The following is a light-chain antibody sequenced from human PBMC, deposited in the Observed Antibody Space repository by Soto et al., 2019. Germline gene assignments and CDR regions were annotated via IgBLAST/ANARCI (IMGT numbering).Light chain of an antibody. CDR3: QQYGSSPPIT. J-gene: IGKJ5*01. CDR1: QSVSSSY. V-gene: IGKV3-20*01. Sequence: EIVLTQSPGTLSLSPGERATLSCRASQSVSSSYLAWYQQKPGQAPRLLIYGASSRATGIPDRFSGSGSGTDFTLTISRLEPEDFAVYYCQQYGSSPPITFX. CDR2: GAS.